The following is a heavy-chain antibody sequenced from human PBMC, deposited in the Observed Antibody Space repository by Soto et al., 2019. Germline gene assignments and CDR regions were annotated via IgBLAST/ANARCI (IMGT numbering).Heavy chain of an antibody. CDR3: AKDDFKGNVIYDGFDV. CDR1: ALNIKTYA. D-gene: IGHD3-16*02. CDR2: IAGVDI. J-gene: IGHJ3*01. Sequence: RSLRLSCAGNALNIKTYAMCWVRQAPGKGLEWISTIAGVDIFYADAVQGRFSISIDNSKNLLFRQMISLTADDTATYYCAKDDFKGNVIYDGFDVWGQGTTVTGSS. V-gene: IGHV3-23*01.